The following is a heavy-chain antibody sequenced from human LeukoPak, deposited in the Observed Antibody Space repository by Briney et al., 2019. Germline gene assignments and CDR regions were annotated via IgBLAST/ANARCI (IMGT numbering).Heavy chain of an antibody. V-gene: IGHV3-23*01. CDR3: AKGYCSSTSCYRGIRLDY. CDR2: ISDSGGST. J-gene: IGHJ4*02. D-gene: IGHD2-2*01. CDR1: GLTFSIYA. Sequence: GGPLRLSCAASGLTFSIYAMSGPREAPGGGLEWVSAISDSGGSTYYADSVERRLPLSRDYQENALSLQKNSLRAEQAAVYYCAKGYCSSTSCYRGIRLDYWGQGTLVTVSS.